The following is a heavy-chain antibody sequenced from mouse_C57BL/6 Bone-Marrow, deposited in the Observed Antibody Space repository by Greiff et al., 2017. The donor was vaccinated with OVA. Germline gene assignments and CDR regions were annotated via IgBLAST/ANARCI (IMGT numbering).Heavy chain of an antibody. CDR1: GYTFTSYG. CDR3: ARFWAMDY. CDR2: IYPRSGNT. Sequence: QVQLKQSGAELARPGASVKLSCKASGYTFTSYGISWVKQRTGQGLEWIGEIYPRSGNTYYNEKFKGKATLTADKSSSTAYMELRSLTSEDSAVYFCARFWAMDYWGQGTSVTVSS. J-gene: IGHJ4*01. V-gene: IGHV1-81*01.